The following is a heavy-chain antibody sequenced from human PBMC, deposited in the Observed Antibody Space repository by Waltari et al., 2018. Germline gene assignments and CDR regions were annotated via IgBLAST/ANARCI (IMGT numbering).Heavy chain of an antibody. CDR2: ISSSSYT. CDR3: ARDLFGYYDMDV. CDR1: GFPFSTYT. V-gene: IGHV3-21*06. J-gene: IGHJ6*02. Sequence: EVQLVESGGGLVKPGGYLRLSCTAPGFPFSTYTMNWVRQAPGKGLEWVSSISSSSYTYYLDSVKGRFTVSRDNAKNTLYLLMNSLRAEDMAVYYCARDLFGYYDMDVWGQGTTVTVSS. D-gene: IGHD3-10*01.